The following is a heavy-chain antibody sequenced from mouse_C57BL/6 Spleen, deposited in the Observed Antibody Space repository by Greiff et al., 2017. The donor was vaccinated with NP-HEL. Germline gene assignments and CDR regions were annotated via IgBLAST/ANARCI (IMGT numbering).Heavy chain of an antibody. CDR3: TRWYYVGYYAMDY. J-gene: IGHJ4*01. V-gene: IGHV1-15*01. Sequence: QVQLQQSGAELVRPGASVTLSCKASGYTFTDYEMHWVKQTPVHGLEWIGAIDPETGGTAYNQKFKGKAILTADKSSSPAYMELRSLTSEDSSVYYCTRWYYVGYYAMDYWGQGTSVTVSS. CDR2: IDPETGGT. D-gene: IGHD1-1*01. CDR1: GYTFTDYE.